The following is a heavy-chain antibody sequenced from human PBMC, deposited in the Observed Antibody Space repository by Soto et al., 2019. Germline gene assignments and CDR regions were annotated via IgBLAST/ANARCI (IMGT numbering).Heavy chain of an antibody. CDR3: ARDLNSGGLYTFDI. D-gene: IGHD6-19*01. V-gene: IGHV3-66*01. J-gene: IGHJ3*02. Sequence: AGGSLRLSCAASGFTVSSNYMSWVRQAPGKGLEWVSVIYIGGATYYADSVKGRFTISRDDSKNTLFLHMNSLRAEDTAVYYCARDLNSGGLYTFDIWGQGTMVTVSS. CDR1: GFTVSSNY. CDR2: IYIGGAT.